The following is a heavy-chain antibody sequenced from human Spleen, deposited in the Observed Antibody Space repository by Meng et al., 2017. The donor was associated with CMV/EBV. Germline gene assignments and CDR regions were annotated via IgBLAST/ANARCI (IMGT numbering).Heavy chain of an antibody. J-gene: IGHJ4*02. CDR3: ARGGVDEWELLQY. Sequence: VKLQQWGDGLLTASETRTLPSPLPGGSFIGYNWSWIRPPPGKGLVWVSRINSDGSSTSYADSVKGRFPSYRDHAKNPLYLQMNSLRAEDTAVYYCARGGVDEWELLQYWGQGTLVTVSS. CDR2: INSDGSST. V-gene: IGHV3-74*01. CDR1: GGSFIGYN. D-gene: IGHD1-26*01.